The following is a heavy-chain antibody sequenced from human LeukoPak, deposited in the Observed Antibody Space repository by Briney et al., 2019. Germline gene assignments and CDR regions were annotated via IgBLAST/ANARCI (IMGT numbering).Heavy chain of an antibody. Sequence: PGESLRLSCAASGFTFSSYAMSWVRQAPGKGLAWVSAISGSGGSTYYADSVKGRFTICRDNSTQTLYLQMNRLRAEDTAVYYCAKDRVAGIFGYWGEGTLVTVSS. V-gene: IGHV3-23*01. CDR2: ISGSGGST. CDR1: GFTFSSYA. D-gene: IGHD6-19*01. J-gene: IGHJ4*02. CDR3: AKDRVAGIFGY.